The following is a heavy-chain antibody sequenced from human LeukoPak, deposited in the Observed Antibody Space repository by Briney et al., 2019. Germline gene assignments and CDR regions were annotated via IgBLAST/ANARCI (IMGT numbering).Heavy chain of an antibody. CDR1: GDSISSRSYY. D-gene: IGHD1/OR15-1a*01. Sequence: SETLSLTCTVSGDSISSRSYYWGWIRQPPGKGLEWIGNIYYSGSTYYNPSLKSRVTISVDTSKNQFSLRLRSVTAADTAVYYCARDNNNAPRWFDPWGQGTLVTVSS. V-gene: IGHV4-39*07. CDR2: IYYSGST. CDR3: ARDNNNAPRWFDP. J-gene: IGHJ5*02.